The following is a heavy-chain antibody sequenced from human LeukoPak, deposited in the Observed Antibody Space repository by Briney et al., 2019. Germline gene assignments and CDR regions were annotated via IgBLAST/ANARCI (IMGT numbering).Heavy chain of an antibody. CDR2: IRSKANSYAT. V-gene: IGHV3-73*01. CDR3: TRQVGAVAEGFAVWFDP. Sequence: GGSLRLSCAASGFTFSGSAMHWVRQASGKGLEWVGRIRSKANSYATAYAASVKGRFTISRDDSKNTAYLQMNSLKTEDTAVYYYTRQVGAVAEGFAVWFDPWGQGTLVTVSS. CDR1: GFTFSGSA. J-gene: IGHJ5*02. D-gene: IGHD6-19*01.